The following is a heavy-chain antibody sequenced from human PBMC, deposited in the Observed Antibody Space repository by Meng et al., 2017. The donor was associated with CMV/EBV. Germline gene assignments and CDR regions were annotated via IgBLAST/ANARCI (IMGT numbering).Heavy chain of an antibody. Sequence: GGSLRPSCAASGFTFSSYSMNWARQAPGKGLEWVSSISSSSSYIYYADSVKGRFTITRDNAKNSLYLQMNSLRAEDTAVYYCATVRGMDVWGQGTTVTVSS. CDR2: ISSSSSYI. V-gene: IGHV3-21*01. CDR1: GFTFSSYS. D-gene: IGHD4-17*01. CDR3: ATVRGMDV. J-gene: IGHJ6*02.